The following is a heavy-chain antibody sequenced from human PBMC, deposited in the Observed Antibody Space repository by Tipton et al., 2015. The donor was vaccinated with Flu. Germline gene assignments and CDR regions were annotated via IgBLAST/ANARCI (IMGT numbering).Heavy chain of an antibody. CDR2: ISRGGSA. CDR3: ARIEYAHSPLFDY. V-gene: IGHV4-38-2*01. D-gene: IGHD2-2*01. Sequence: GLVKPSETLSLTCLVSGDSIRSDYFWGWIRQPPGKGLEWIGQISRGGSAYYNPSLESRVTLSMDTSKNQFSLQLSSVTAIDTAVYYCARIEYAHSPLFDYWGQGTLVTVSS. CDR1: GDSIRSDYF. J-gene: IGHJ4*02.